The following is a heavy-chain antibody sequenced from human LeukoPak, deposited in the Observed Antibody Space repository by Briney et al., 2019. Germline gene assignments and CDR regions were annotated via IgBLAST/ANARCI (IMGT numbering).Heavy chain of an antibody. Sequence: GGSLRLSCAASGFPLSTYDMNWVRQAPGKGLEWVSSISSSSSYIYYADSVKGRFTISRDNAKNSLYLQMNSLRAEDTAVYYCAIGANPDFDYWGQGTLVTVSS. CDR3: AIGANPDFDY. CDR1: GFPLSTYD. CDR2: ISSSSSYI. J-gene: IGHJ4*02. V-gene: IGHV3-21*01. D-gene: IGHD3-16*01.